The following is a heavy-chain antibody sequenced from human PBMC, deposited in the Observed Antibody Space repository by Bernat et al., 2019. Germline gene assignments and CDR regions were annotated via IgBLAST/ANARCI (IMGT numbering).Heavy chain of an antibody. J-gene: IGHJ6*02. D-gene: IGHD6-13*01. V-gene: IGHV1-2*04. CDR2: IDPNSGDI. CDR3: ARDPRGWIAGTGPYYFGMAV. Sequence: QVQLVQSGAEVKKPGSSVKVSCKASGYTFSAYYIHWVRQAPGQGLEWMGWIDPNSGDINYAQKFQGWVPMTRDTGISTVYLELSADDTAIYYCARDPRGWIAGTGPYYFGMAVWGQGTTVTVSS. CDR1: GYTFSAYY.